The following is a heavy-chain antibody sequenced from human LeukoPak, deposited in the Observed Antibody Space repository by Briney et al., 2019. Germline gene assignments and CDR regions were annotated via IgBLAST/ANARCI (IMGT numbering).Heavy chain of an antibody. Sequence: SETLSLTCVVSGYSISSGYYWGWIRQPPGKGLEVIGSIYHSGTTFYNPSLRSRVTISVDTAKNQFSLNLRYVTAADTAVYYCAREDYDLSYMDVWSKGTTVTVSS. D-gene: IGHD3-16*01. V-gene: IGHV4-38-2*02. J-gene: IGHJ6*03. CDR2: IYHSGTT. CDR1: GYSISSGYY. CDR3: AREDYDLSYMDV.